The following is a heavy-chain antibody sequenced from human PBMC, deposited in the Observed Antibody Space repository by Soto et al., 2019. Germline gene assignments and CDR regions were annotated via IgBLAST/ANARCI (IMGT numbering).Heavy chain of an antibody. Sequence: ASVKVSCKAPGGTFSSYTISWVRQAPGQGLEWMGRIIPILGIANYAQKFQGRVTITADKSTSTAYMELSSLRSEDTAVYYCARSSFYCSGGSCYSLHDAFDIWGQGTMVTVSS. CDR1: GGTFSSYT. D-gene: IGHD2-15*01. CDR2: IIPILGIA. CDR3: ARSSFYCSGGSCYSLHDAFDI. V-gene: IGHV1-69*02. J-gene: IGHJ3*02.